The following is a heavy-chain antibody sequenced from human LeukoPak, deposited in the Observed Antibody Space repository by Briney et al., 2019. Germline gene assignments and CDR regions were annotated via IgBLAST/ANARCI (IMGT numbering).Heavy chain of an antibody. V-gene: IGHV1-46*01. CDR3: AAPGASGFVGNFWSGPLDY. D-gene: IGHD3-3*01. Sequence: ASVKVSCRASGSTFTSHYMHWVRQAPGQGLEWLGIINPSAGTTTYPQGFQGRVTMTRDTSTSTVYMELSSLRSEDTAVYYCAAPGASGFVGNFWSGPLDYWGQGTLVTVSS. CDR2: INPSAGTT. J-gene: IGHJ4*02. CDR1: GSTFTSHY.